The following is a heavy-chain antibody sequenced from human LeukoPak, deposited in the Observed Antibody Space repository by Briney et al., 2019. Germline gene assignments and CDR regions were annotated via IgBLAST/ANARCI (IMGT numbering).Heavy chain of an antibody. Sequence: ASVKVSCKASGGTFSSYAISWVRQAPGQGLEWMGWISAYNGNTNYAQKLQGRVTMTTDTSTSTAYMELRSLRSDDTAVYYCARDRTEIKYYGSGSYYNDWGQGTLVTVSS. CDR3: ARDRTEIKYYGSGSYYND. V-gene: IGHV1-18*01. CDR1: GGTFSSYA. J-gene: IGHJ4*02. D-gene: IGHD3-10*01. CDR2: ISAYNGNT.